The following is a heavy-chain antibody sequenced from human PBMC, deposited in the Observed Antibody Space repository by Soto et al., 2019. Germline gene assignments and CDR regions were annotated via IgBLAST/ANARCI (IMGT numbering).Heavy chain of an antibody. D-gene: IGHD6-19*01. CDR3: ARHSNPRSGSYCSDS. J-gene: IGHJ4*02. Sequence: QVQLQQWGAGLLKPSETLSLTCAVYGGSFSGYYWSWIRQPPGKGLEWIGEINHSGSTNYNPSLKSLVTISVDTPKHQFSLKLSPVTAADTAVYHCARHSNPRSGSYCSDSWCQGTLVTVSS. CDR1: GGSFSGYY. CDR2: INHSGST. V-gene: IGHV4-34*01.